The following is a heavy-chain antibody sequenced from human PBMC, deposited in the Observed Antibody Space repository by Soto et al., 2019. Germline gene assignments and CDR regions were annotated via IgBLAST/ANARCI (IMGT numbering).Heavy chain of an antibody. J-gene: IGHJ6*03. Sequence: ASVKVSCKASGYTFTSYDINWVRQATGQGLERMGWMNPNSGNTGYAQKFQGRVTMTRNTSISTAYMELSSLRSEDTAVYYCARGSSTSWADDYYYYMDVWGKGTTVTVSS. CDR1: GYTFTSYD. CDR3: ARGSSTSWADDYYYYMDV. CDR2: MNPNSGNT. V-gene: IGHV1-8*01. D-gene: IGHD2-2*01.